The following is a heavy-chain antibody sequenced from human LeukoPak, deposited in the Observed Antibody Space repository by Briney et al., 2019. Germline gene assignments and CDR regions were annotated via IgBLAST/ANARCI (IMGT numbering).Heavy chain of an antibody. CDR1: GFSFSTYT. D-gene: IGHD2-2*01. J-gene: IGHJ4*02. V-gene: IGHV3-21*01. Sequence: GGSLRLSCAASGFSFSTYTMNWVRQAPGKGLEWVSSISSSSSNIYYADSVKGRFTISRDNAKHSLYLQTNSLRAEDTAVYYCASAGYCSVTTCYFGNWGQGTLVTVSS. CDR3: ASAGYCSVTTCYFGN. CDR2: ISSSSSNI.